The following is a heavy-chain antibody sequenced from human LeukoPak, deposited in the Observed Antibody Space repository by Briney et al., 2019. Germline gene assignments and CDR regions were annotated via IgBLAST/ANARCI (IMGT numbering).Heavy chain of an antibody. CDR3: GMSGDRVPLQDDVFDV. J-gene: IGHJ3*01. D-gene: IGHD1-26*01. Sequence: GESLKISCKVSGYSFTSYFIGWVRQMPGKGLEWMGIIYPGDSCPTYSPSFQCQVTISVDKSINTDYLQWSSLQASDTAMYYCGMSGDRVPLQDDVFDVWGQGTMVTVST. CDR2: IYPGDSCP. CDR1: GYSFTSYF. V-gene: IGHV5-51*01.